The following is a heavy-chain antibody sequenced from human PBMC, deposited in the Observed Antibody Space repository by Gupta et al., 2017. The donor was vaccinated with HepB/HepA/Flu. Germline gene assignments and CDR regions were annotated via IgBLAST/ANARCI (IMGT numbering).Heavy chain of an antibody. CDR1: GVTFSRYG. CDR3: ARAGVGVVATIPYYYYMDV. D-gene: IGHD5-12*01. J-gene: IGHJ6*03. CDR2: IWYDGSNK. Sequence: QVQLVESGGGVVQPGRSLRLSCAASGVTFSRYGMHWVRQAPGKGLEWVAVIWYDGSNKYYADSVKGRFTISRDNSKNTLYLQMNSLRAEDTAVYYCARAGVGVVATIPYYYYMDVWGKGTTVTVSS. V-gene: IGHV3-33*01.